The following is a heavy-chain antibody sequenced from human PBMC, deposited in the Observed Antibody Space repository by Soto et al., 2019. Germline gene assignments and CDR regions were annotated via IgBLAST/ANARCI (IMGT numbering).Heavy chain of an antibody. CDR2: ISGSGGST. CDR3: AKELRITMVRGVIMGAFDI. V-gene: IGHV3-23*01. CDR1: GFTFSSYA. D-gene: IGHD3-10*01. Sequence: EVQLLESGGGLVQPGGSLRLSCAASGFTFSSYAMSWVRQAPGKGLEWVSAISGSGGSTYYADSVKGRFTISRDNSKNTLYLQMNSLRAEDTAVYYCAKELRITMVRGVIMGAFDIWGQGTMVTVSS. J-gene: IGHJ3*02.